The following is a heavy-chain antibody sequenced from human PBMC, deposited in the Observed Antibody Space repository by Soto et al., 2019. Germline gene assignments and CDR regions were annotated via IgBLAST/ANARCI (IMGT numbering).Heavy chain of an antibody. CDR2: ISNSETT. Sequence: QVQLQGSGPRLVKPSETLSLTCTVSGVSVTGGNFFWCWIRQPPGKTLEWLGCISNSETTNSNPALTSRVTLSLDTSTNQFSLKLHSVTAADTAVYFCARGGLHLGEFSLGQFDSWGQGTLVTVSS. D-gene: IGHD3-16*02. CDR1: GVSVTGGNFF. V-gene: IGHV4-61*01. J-gene: IGHJ4*02. CDR3: ARGGLHLGEFSLGQFDS.